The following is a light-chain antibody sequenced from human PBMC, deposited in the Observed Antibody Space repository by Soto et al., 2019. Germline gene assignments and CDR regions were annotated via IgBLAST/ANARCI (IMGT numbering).Light chain of an antibody. Sequence: SALTPPPAATGSPGQAVTISCTGTSSDVGGYDYVSWYQQHPGKAPKLMIYEVTIRPSGVSDRFSGSKSGNTASLTVSGLQAEDEADYYCSSYTGGNPSYVFGTGTKVTVL. V-gene: IGLV2-8*01. J-gene: IGLJ1*01. CDR1: SSDVGGYDY. CDR2: EVT. CDR3: SSYTGGNPSYV.